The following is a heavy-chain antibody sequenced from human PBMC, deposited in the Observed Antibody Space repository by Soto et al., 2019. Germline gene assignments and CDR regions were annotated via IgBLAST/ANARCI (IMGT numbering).Heavy chain of an antibody. CDR1: GFTFSNHP. Sequence: PGGSLRLSCVASGFTFSNHPMHWVRQAPGKGLEWVVVISYDGSNKYYADSVKGRFTISRDNSKNTLYLQMNSLRAEDTAVYYCARDLRYSSGYLLYYYGMDVWGQGTTVTVSS. V-gene: IGHV3-30-3*01. J-gene: IGHJ6*02. CDR3: ARDLRYSSGYLLYYYGMDV. CDR2: ISYDGSNK. D-gene: IGHD3-22*01.